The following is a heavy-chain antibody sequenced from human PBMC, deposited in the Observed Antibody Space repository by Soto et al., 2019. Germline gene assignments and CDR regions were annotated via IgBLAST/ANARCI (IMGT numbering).Heavy chain of an antibody. Sequence: SETEPHTCTVSGGSISSYYWSWIRQPPGKGLEWIGYIYYSGSTNYNPSLTSRVTISVDTSKNQFSLKLSSVTAADTAVSYWARDGGDRHIDYWAQGTLVTISS. CDR2: IYYSGST. D-gene: IGHD2-21*02. CDR1: GGSISSYY. V-gene: IGHV4-59*01. J-gene: IGHJ4*02. CDR3: ARDGGDRHIDY.